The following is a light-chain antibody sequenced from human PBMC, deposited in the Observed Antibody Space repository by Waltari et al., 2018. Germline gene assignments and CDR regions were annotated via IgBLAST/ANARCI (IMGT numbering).Light chain of an antibody. V-gene: IGLV2-14*03. J-gene: IGLJ1*01. Sequence: QSALTPPASVSGSPGQSITISCTGPSSTVGGYKYGSWYQQHPDKAPKLMLYDVNNRPSGVSNRFSGSKSGNTASLTISSLQAEDEADYYCSSYTSSTIPVFGTGTKVTVL. CDR3: SSYTSSTIPV. CDR1: SSTVGGYKY. CDR2: DVN.